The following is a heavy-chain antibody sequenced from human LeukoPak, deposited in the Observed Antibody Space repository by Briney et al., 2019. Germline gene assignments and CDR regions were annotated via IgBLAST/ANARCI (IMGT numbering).Heavy chain of an antibody. J-gene: IGHJ6*03. Sequence: ASVKVSCKASGYTFTSYGISWVRQATGQGLEWMGWMNPNSGNTGYAQKFQGRVTITRNTSISTAYMELSSLRSEDTAVYYCARGIESSSWYRPYYYYYYMDVWGKGTTVTVSS. V-gene: IGHV1-8*03. CDR1: GYTFTSYG. CDR3: ARGIESSSWYRPYYYYYYMDV. CDR2: MNPNSGNT. D-gene: IGHD6-13*01.